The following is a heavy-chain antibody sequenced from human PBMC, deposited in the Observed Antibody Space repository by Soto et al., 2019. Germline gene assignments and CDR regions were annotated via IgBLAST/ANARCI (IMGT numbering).Heavy chain of an antibody. CDR2: IWHDGSYK. CDR3: ARDVKAVAGLDL. D-gene: IGHD6-19*01. Sequence: QVQLVESGGGVVQPGTSLRLSCEASGFTFSSYGIHWVRQAPGKGLEWVAVIWHDGSYKYYADYVKGRFTISRDNSKNTLYLEMNSPRAEDTAIYYCARDVKAVAGLDLWGQGTLVTVSS. CDR1: GFTFSSYG. V-gene: IGHV3-33*01. J-gene: IGHJ5*02.